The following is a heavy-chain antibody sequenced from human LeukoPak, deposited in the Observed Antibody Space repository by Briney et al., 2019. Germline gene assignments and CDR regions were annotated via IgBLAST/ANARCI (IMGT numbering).Heavy chain of an antibody. CDR3: AKNGGPHGMDV. J-gene: IGHJ6*02. Sequence: GGSLRLSCSADGFTFSSYAMHCLRQAPGKGLEYVSGISINGGSTYYADSVKGRFTISRDNSKSTLYLQMSSLRAEDTAVYYCAKNGGPHGMDVWGQGTTVTVSS. V-gene: IGHV3-64D*09. CDR2: ISINGGST. D-gene: IGHD3-10*01. CDR1: GFTFSSYA.